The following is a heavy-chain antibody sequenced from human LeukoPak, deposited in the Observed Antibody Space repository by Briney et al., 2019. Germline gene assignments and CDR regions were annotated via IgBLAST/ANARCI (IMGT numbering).Heavy chain of an antibody. CDR2: ISGSSSYT. CDR1: GFXFSTYS. D-gene: IGHD5-12*01. J-gene: IGHJ4*02. CDR3: ARGTSGGYSPSH. Sequence: GGSLRLSCAASGFXFSTYSINWVRQAPGKGLEWVSYISGSSSYTFYADSVRGRFTISRDDAKNSLYLQMNSLRAEDTAVYYCARGTSGGYSPSHWGQGTLVTVSS. V-gene: IGHV3-21*01.